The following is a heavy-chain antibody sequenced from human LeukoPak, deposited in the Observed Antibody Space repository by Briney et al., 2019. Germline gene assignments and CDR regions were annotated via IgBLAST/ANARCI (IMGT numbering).Heavy chain of an antibody. CDR3: AKGQELDDGVFDS. V-gene: IGHV3-23*01. CDR2: IRSNGETT. D-gene: IGHD1-1*01. J-gene: IGHJ4*02. CDR1: GFTFSSIA. Sequence: GGSLRLSCAASGFTFSSIAMTWVRQAPGKGLEWVSTIRSNGETTYNADSVKGRFTISRDNSKKTLYLQLNSLRVEDTAIYYCAKGQELDDGVFDSWGQGTLVTVSS.